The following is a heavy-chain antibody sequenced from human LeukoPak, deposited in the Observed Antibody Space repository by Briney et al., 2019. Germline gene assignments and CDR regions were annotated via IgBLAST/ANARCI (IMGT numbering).Heavy chain of an antibody. Sequence: ASVKVSCKASGYTFTSYDIVWVRQATGQGLEWMGWMNPNSGYKGYAQKFQGRVTMTRNTSISTAYMELSSLRSEDTAVYYCARGSIAVVDYWGQGTLVTVSS. V-gene: IGHV1-8*01. J-gene: IGHJ4*02. D-gene: IGHD6-19*01. CDR2: MNPNSGYK. CDR1: GYTFTSYD. CDR3: ARGSIAVVDY.